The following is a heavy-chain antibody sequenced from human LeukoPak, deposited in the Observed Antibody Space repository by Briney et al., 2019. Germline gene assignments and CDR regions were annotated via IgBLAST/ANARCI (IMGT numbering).Heavy chain of an antibody. CDR2: MNPNSGNT. Sequence: ASVKASFKASGYTFTSYDINWVRQATGQGLEWMGWMNPNSGNTGYAQKFQGRVTMTRNTSISTAYMELSSLRSEDTAVYYCARVLYSAWRTLGHWGQGPLVTVSS. J-gene: IGHJ4*02. CDR3: ARVLYSAWRTLGH. V-gene: IGHV1-8*01. CDR1: GYTFTSYD. D-gene: IGHD2-2*02.